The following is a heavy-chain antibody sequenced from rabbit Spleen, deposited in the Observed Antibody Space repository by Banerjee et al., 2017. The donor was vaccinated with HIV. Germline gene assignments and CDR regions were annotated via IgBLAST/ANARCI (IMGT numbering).Heavy chain of an antibody. CDR3: ARDSGSSFSSYGMDL. V-gene: IGHV1S40*01. CDR1: GFSFSSSYY. CDR2: IYAGSSGST. D-gene: IGHD8-1*01. J-gene: IGHJ6*01. Sequence: QSLEESGGGLVKPGASLTLTCTASGFSFSSSYYMCWVRQAPGKGLEWIACIYAGSSGSTAYASWAKGRFTISKTSSTTVDLKMTSLTAADTATYFCARDSGSSFSSYGMDLWGPGTLVTVS.